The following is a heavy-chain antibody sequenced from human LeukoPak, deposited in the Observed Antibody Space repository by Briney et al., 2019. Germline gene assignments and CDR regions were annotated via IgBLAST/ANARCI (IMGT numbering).Heavy chain of an antibody. V-gene: IGHV4-31*03. CDR3: ARGYYDSSGYYPTYNWFDP. J-gene: IGHJ5*02. CDR2: IYYSGST. Sequence: PSQTLSLTCTVSGGSISSGGYYWSWICQHPGKGLEWIGYIYYSGSTYYNPSLKSRVTISVDTSKNQFSLKLSSVTAADTAVYYCARGYYDSSGYYPTYNWFDPWGQGTLVTVSS. D-gene: IGHD3-22*01. CDR1: GGSISSGGYY.